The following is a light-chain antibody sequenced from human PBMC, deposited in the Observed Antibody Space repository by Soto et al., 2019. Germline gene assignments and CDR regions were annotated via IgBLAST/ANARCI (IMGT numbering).Light chain of an antibody. J-gene: IGKJ1*01. Sequence: DIQMTQSPSSLSASVGDRVTITCRASQSISSYLNWYQHKPGKAPKLLIYAASSLQTGVPSRFSGSRSGTDFALTISSLQRDDFATYYCQQTDSFHRTFGQGTKV. CDR3: QQTDSFHRT. CDR2: AAS. CDR1: QSISSY. V-gene: IGKV1-39*01.